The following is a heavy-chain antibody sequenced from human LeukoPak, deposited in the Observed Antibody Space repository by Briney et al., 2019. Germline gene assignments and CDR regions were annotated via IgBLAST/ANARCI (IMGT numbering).Heavy chain of an antibody. D-gene: IGHD6-19*01. CDR2: INSDGSST. V-gene: IGHV3-74*01. Sequence: GGSLRLYCAASGFTFSSYWMHWARQAPGKGLVWVSRINSDGSSTSYADSVKGRFTISRDNAKNTLYLQMNSLRAEDTAVYYCARRGIAVAGLQVNAFDIWGQGTMVTVSS. CDR1: GFTFSSYW. CDR3: ARRGIAVAGLQVNAFDI. J-gene: IGHJ3*02.